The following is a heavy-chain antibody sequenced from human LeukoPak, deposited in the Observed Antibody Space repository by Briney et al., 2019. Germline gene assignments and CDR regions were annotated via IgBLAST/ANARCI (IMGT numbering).Heavy chain of an antibody. D-gene: IGHD6-19*01. V-gene: IGHV3-73*01. Sequence: GGSLRLSCAASGFTFSGSAMHWVRQASGKGLEWVGRIRCKANSYARVYAASVKCRLSISRDDSKNTAYLQMNSLKTEDTAVYYCTRHEGIAVAGERYYYYNYGMDVWGQGTTVTVSS. CDR3: TRHEGIAVAGERYYYYNYGMDV. CDR1: GFTFSGSA. CDR2: IRCKANSYAR. J-gene: IGHJ6*02.